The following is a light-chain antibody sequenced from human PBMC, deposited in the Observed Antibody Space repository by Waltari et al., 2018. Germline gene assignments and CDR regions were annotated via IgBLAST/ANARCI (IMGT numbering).Light chain of an antibody. V-gene: IGLV1-40*01. Sequence: QSVLTQPPSVSGAPGQRVTIPCTGSSSNLGGGFHVPWYQQLPGTAPKLLIYGNTNRPSGVPDRFSGSKSGTSASLAITGLQAEDEADYYCQSYDSGLSGVVFGGGTKLTVL. CDR3: QSYDSGLSGVV. CDR2: GNT. CDR1: SSNLGGGFH. J-gene: IGLJ2*01.